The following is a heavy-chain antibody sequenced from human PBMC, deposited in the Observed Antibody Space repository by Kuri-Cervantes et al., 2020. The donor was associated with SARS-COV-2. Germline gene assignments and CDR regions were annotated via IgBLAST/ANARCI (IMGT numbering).Heavy chain of an antibody. J-gene: IGHJ4*02. Sequence: SGPTLVKPTQTLTLTCTFSGFSLTTSGMCVAWIRQPPGKALEWLARIDWDDDKYYKTSLNTRLSISKDTSKDQVVLTMTNMDPVDTATYYCARIRHSSSWYRDYWGQGTLVTVSS. CDR3: ARIRHSSSWYRDY. CDR2: IDWDDDK. V-gene: IGHV2-70*11. CDR1: GFSLTTSGMC. D-gene: IGHD6-13*01.